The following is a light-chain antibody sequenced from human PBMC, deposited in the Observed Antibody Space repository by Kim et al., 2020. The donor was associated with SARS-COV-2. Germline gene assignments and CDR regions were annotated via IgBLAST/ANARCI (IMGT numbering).Light chain of an antibody. J-gene: IGKJ1*01. CDR2: AAS. Sequence: SASVGDRVTITCRASPDISYYLAWFQHKPGKAPRLLIYAASALHSEVPSRFSGSGSGTDFTLTISSLQPEDFATYYCQTYSSAPWTFGQGTKLEI. V-gene: IGKV1-27*01. CDR1: PDISYY. CDR3: QTYSSAPWT.